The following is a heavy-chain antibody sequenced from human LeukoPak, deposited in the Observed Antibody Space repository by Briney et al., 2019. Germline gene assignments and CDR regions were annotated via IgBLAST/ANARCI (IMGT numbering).Heavy chain of an antibody. CDR2: IGNDGST. Sequence: PGGSLRLSCAASGFTFDDHAMHWVRQAPGKGLEWVSLIGNDGSTKYADSVKGRFTISRGSCKNSLYLEMHSLRTEDTALYYCASQTKYYYRSGSYWTAFDIWGQGTMVTVSS. D-gene: IGHD3-10*01. CDR1: GFTFDDHA. J-gene: IGHJ3*02. V-gene: IGHV3-43*02. CDR3: ASQTKYYYRSGSYWTAFDI.